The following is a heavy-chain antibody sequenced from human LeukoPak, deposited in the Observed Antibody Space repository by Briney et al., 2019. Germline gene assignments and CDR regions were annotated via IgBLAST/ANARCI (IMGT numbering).Heavy chain of an antibody. V-gene: IGHV3-11*05. CDR3: ARDVYYGSGSYFFDY. CDR1: GFTFSDYY. J-gene: IGHJ4*02. D-gene: IGHD3-10*01. Sequence: PGGSLRLSCAASGFTFSDYYMAWIRQAPGKGLEWVSYISNSSYTNYADSVKGRFTISRDNAENSLYLQMNSLRAEDTAVYYCARDVYYGSGSYFFDYWGQGTLVTVSS. CDR2: ISNSSYT.